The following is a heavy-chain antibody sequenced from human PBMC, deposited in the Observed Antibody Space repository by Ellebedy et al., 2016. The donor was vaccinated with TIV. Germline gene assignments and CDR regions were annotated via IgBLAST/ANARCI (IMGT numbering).Heavy chain of an antibody. D-gene: IGHD5-18*01. CDR3: AKDPRYSYGYGTSDAFDI. Sequence: ASVKVSCXASGYTFTGYYMHWVRQAPGQGLEWMGWINPNSGGTNYAQKFQGWVTMTRDTSISTAYMELSRLRSDDTAVYYCAKDPRYSYGYGTSDAFDIWGQGTMVTVSS. V-gene: IGHV1-2*04. CDR2: INPNSGGT. J-gene: IGHJ3*02. CDR1: GYTFTGYY.